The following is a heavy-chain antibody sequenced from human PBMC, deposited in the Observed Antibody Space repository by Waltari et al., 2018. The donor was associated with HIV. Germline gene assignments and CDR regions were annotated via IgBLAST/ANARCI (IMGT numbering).Heavy chain of an antibody. J-gene: IGHJ3*02. D-gene: IGHD2-2*01. V-gene: IGHV4-4*02. CDR3: ARDRAIVIVPAARSAFDI. CDR2: VYPSGNT. CDR1: GGSISSSNW. Sequence: QVQLQESGPGLVKPSGTLALTCAVSGGSISSSNWWSWVRQPPGKGLEWIGEVYPSGNTNSNPSLNSRVTISLDKSKNQFSLKLSSVTAADTAIYHCARDRAIVIVPAARSAFDIWGQGTMVTVSS.